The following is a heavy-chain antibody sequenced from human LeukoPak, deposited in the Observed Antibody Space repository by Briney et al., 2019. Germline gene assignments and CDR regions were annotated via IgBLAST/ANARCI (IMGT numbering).Heavy chain of an antibody. CDR3: AELGITMIGGV. Sequence: SGGSLRLSCVASGFTFSSRDWMTWVRQAPGQGLEWVANIKQDGSEKNYVDSVKGRFTISRDNAKNSLYLQMNSLRAEDTAVYYCAELGITMIGGVWGKGTTVTISS. CDR2: IKQDGSEK. J-gene: IGHJ6*04. CDR1: GFTFSSRDW. D-gene: IGHD3-10*02. V-gene: IGHV3-7*01.